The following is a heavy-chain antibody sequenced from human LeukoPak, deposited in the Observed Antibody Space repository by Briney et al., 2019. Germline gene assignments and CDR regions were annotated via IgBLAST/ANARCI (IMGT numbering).Heavy chain of an antibody. D-gene: IGHD6-19*01. CDR2: IRYDGSNK. V-gene: IGHV3-30*02. CDR3: ARGGKIALAGTRSPQYFQH. Sequence: GGSLRLSCAASGFTFSSYGMHWVRQAPGKGLEWVAFIRYDGSNKYYADSVKGRFTISRDNSKNTLYLQMNSLRPEDTAVYYCARGGKIALAGTRSPQYFQHWGQGTLVTVSS. CDR1: GFTFSSYG. J-gene: IGHJ1*01.